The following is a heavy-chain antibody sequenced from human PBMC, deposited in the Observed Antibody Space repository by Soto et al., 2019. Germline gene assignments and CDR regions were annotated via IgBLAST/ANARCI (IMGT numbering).Heavy chain of an antibody. V-gene: IGHV1-69*13. CDR3: ASIVSNCGGGCCHYYFDY. Sequence: SVKVSCKASGGTFSSYAISWVRQAPGQGLEWMGGIIPIFGTANYAQKFQGRVTITADESTSTAYMELSSLRSEDTAVCYCASIVSNCGGGCCHYYFDYRGQATLVTVSS. D-gene: IGHD2-15*01. J-gene: IGHJ4*02. CDR1: GGTFSSYA. CDR2: IIPIFGTA.